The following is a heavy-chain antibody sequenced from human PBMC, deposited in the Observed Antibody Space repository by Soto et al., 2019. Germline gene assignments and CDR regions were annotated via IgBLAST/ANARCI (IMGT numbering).Heavy chain of an antibody. J-gene: IGHJ4*02. CDR3: ARGIFGSGTANDY. Sequence: EVQLVESGGGLVQPGGSLRLSCAASGFTFSGSWMHWVRQAPGKGLVWVSRINGDGSGTSYADFVKGRFTISRDNAKNTLFLQTNGLRAEDTAVHYCARGIFGSGTANDYWGQGTLVTVSS. CDR1: GFTFSGSW. D-gene: IGHD3-10*01. CDR2: INGDGSGT. V-gene: IGHV3-74*01.